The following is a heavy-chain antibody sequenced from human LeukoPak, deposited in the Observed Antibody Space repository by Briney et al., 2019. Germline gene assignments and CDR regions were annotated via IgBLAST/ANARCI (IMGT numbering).Heavy chain of an antibody. CDR1: GFPFSSYW. CDR2: INHNGNTN. Sequence: GGSLRLSCAASGFPFSSYWMNWARQAPGKGLEWVASINHNGNTNYYVDSVKGRFTISRDNANNPLYLQMSNLRAEDTAVYFCARGGSLDVWGQGATVTVSS. V-gene: IGHV3-7*03. J-gene: IGHJ6*02. D-gene: IGHD2-15*01. CDR3: ARGGSLDV.